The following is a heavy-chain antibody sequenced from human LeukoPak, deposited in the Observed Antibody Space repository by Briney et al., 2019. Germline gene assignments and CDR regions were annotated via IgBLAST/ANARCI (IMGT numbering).Heavy chain of an antibody. CDR2: IYHSGGT. V-gene: IGHV4-4*02. J-gene: IGHJ5*02. D-gene: IGHD3-3*01. CDR3: ARGRWEYYDFWSGRAKDNWFDP. Sequence: SGTLSLTCAVSGGSISSSTNWWSWVRQPPGKGLEWIGEIYHSGGTNYNPSLKSRITISVDKSQNQFSLEVNSLTAADTAVYYCARGRWEYYDFWSGRAKDNWFDPWGQGTLVTVSS. CDR1: GGSISSSTNW.